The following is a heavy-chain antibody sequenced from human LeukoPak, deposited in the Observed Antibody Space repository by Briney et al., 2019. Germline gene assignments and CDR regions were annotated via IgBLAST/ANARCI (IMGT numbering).Heavy chain of an antibody. J-gene: IGHJ5*02. CDR3: ARGRVWFGELLP. D-gene: IGHD3-10*01. CDR2: IYHSGST. Sequence: PSETLSLTCAVSGGSISGGGYSWSWIRQPPGKGLEWIGYIYHSGSTYYNPSLKSRVTISVDRSKNQFSLKLSSVTAADTAVYYCARGRVWFGELLPWGQGTLVTVSS. V-gene: IGHV4-30-2*01. CDR1: GGSISGGGYS.